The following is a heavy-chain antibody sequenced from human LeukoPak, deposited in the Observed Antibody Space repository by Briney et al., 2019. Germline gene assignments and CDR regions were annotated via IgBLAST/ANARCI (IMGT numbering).Heavy chain of an antibody. D-gene: IGHD3-10*01. CDR2: INKDGTEK. Sequence: GGSLRLSCAVSGFSFNTYWMTWVRQAPGKGLQWVASINKDGTEKYYVDSVKGRFTISRDNTKNSLYLQMNSLRAEDTAVFYCARPYYYSSGSLPYWGQGTLVTVSP. CDR3: ARPYYYSSGSLPY. J-gene: IGHJ4*02. V-gene: IGHV3-7*01. CDR1: GFSFNTYW.